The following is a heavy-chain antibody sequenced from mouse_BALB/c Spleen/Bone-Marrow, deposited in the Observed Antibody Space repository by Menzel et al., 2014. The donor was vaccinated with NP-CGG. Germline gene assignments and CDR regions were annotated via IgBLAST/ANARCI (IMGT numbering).Heavy chain of an antibody. CDR3: ARDGYY. Sequence: VQLQQSGAELVKPGAPVKLSCKASGYTFTSYWMHWVKQRPGQGLEWIGEINPSNGRTNYNEKFKSKATLTVDKSSSPAYMQLSSLTSEDSAVYYCARDGYYWGQGTLVTVSA. CDR2: INPSNGRT. V-gene: IGHV1S81*02. CDR1: GYTFTSYW. J-gene: IGHJ3*01. D-gene: IGHD2-3*01.